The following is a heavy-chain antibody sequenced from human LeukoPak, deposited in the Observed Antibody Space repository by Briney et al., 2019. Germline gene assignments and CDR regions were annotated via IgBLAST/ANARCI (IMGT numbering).Heavy chain of an antibody. J-gene: IGHJ4*02. CDR2: IDPSDSYT. CDR1: GYSFTTYW. V-gene: IGHV5-10-1*01. D-gene: IGHD3-10*01. CDR3: ARTMVRGYDY. Sequence: PGESLKISCKGSGYSFTTYWISWVSQMPGIGLEWMGNIDPSDSYTNYSPSFQGHVTISADKSISTAYLQWSSLKASDTAMYYCARTMVRGYDYWGQGTLVTVSS.